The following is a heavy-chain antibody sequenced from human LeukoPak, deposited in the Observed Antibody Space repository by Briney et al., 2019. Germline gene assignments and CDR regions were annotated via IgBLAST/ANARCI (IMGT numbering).Heavy chain of an antibody. J-gene: IGHJ4*02. CDR1: GYSFTSHY. V-gene: IGHV1-18*04. CDR3: ARVGTDNWNDEDY. CDR2: ISAYNGNT. D-gene: IGHD1-20*01. Sequence: ASVKVSCKASGYSFTSHYMHWVRQAPGQGLEWMGWISAYNGNTNYAQKLQGRVTMTTDTSTSTAYMELRSLRSDDTAVYYCARVGTDNWNDEDYWGQGTLVTVSS.